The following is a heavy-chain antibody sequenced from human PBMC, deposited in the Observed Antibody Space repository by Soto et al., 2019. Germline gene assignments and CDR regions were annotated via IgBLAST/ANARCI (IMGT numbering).Heavy chain of an antibody. CDR1: GYTFTSYY. CDR2: INPSGGST. V-gene: IGHV1-46*03. J-gene: IGHJ3*02. CDR3: ANEEYDILTGSPKTKNAFDI. Sequence: ASVKVSCKASGYTFTSYYMHWVRQAPGQGLEWMGIINPSGGSTSYAQKFQGRVTMTRDTSTSTVYMELSSLRSEDTAVYYCANEEYDILTGSPKTKNAFDIWAKGQWSPSPQ. D-gene: IGHD3-9*01.